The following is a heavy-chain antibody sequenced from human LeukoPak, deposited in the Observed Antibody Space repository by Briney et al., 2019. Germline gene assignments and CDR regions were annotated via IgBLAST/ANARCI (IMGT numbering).Heavy chain of an antibody. J-gene: IGHJ4*02. CDR3: TRAHNYGLVY. V-gene: IGHV1-2*02. CDR2: INPNSGGT. D-gene: IGHD5-18*01. Sequence: ASVKLSCKASGYTFTDYYMHWVRQAPGQGLEWMGWINPNSGGTNFAQKFQGRVTMTRDTSIRTAYMELNRLTSDDTAVYYCTRAHNYGLVYWGQGTLVTVSS. CDR1: GYTFTDYY.